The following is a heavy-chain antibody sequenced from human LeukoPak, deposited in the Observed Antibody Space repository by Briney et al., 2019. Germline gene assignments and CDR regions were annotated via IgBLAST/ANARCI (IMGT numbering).Heavy chain of an antibody. Sequence: GGSLRLSCAVSGFTFTNYWTSWVRQAPGKGLEWLANVRQDGSEKYYVDSVKGRFTISRDNARNSLFLQMNSLRAEDTAVYYCVSHGPFWGQGTLVTVSS. CDR3: VSHGPF. J-gene: IGHJ4*02. V-gene: IGHV3-7*01. CDR1: GFTFTNYW. CDR2: VRQDGSEK.